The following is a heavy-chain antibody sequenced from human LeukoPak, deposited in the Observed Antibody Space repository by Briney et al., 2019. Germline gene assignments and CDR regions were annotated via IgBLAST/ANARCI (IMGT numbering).Heavy chain of an antibody. Sequence: ASVKVSCKASGYMFTGYHMHWVRQAPGQGLEWMGWISLNSGGTSYAQTFEGRVTMTRDTSFSTAYMELSRLRSADTAVYYCAKEGGGLDYWGQGTLVTVSS. V-gene: IGHV1-2*02. CDR3: AKEGGGLDY. J-gene: IGHJ4*02. CDR2: ISLNSGGT. CDR1: GYMFTGYH. D-gene: IGHD3-16*01.